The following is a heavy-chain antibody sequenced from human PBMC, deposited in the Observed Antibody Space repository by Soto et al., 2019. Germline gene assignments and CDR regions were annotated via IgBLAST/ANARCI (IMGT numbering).Heavy chain of an antibody. CDR2: ISATGGNI. J-gene: IGHJ2*01. Sequence: EVQLLESGGGLARPGGSLRLSCVASGFTFSDYAMTWVRQAPGKGLEWVATISATGGNIEYTDSLKGRFTISRDNSKNTLYLHLNGLTSDDTAVHYCAKVAGGFGYFDLWGRGTLVTVSS. V-gene: IGHV3-23*01. D-gene: IGHD3-10*01. CDR3: AKVAGGFGYFDL. CDR1: GFTFSDYA.